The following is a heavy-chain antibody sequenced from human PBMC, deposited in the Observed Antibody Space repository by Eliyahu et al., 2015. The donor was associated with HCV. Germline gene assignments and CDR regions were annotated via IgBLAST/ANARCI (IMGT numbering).Heavy chain of an antibody. D-gene: IGHD3-22*01. CDR3: AKAWDSSGYYYSDFSDY. Sequence: QVQLVESGGGVVQPGRSLKLXCAASGFXFSNFAXHWVRQXPGRGLEXVAVTSFDGNNKFYADSIXGRFTISRDNSNNTLYLQMNNLRAEDTAVYYCAKAWDSSGYYYSDFSDYWGQGTLVTVSS. CDR2: TSFDGNNK. V-gene: IGHV3-30*18. CDR1: GFXFSNFA. J-gene: IGHJ4*02.